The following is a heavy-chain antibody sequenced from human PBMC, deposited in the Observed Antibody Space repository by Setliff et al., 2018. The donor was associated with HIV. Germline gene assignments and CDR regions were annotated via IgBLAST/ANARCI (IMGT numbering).Heavy chain of an antibody. D-gene: IGHD6-6*01. CDR1: GGSISSYC. J-gene: IGHJ4*02. CDR2: IYYSGST. Sequence: SETLSLTCTVSGGSISSYCWSWIRQPPGKGLEWIGTIYYSGSTYYNPSLKSRVTISVDTSKNQFSLKLNSVTAADTAVYYCARLPHYSNSFFDYWGQGTLVTVSS. CDR3: ARLPHYSNSFFDY. V-gene: IGHV4-59*04.